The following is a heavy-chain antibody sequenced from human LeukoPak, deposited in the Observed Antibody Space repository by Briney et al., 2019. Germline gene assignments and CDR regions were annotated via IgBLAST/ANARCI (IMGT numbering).Heavy chain of an antibody. V-gene: IGHV3-74*01. D-gene: IGHD5-12*01. Sequence: GGSLRLSCAASGFTFSSYWVHWVRQAPGKGLVWVSRIKSDGSSTSYADSVKGRFTISRDNAKNTLYLQMDSLRAEDTAVYYCVRDGYAFDVWGQGTMVTVSS. CDR1: GFTFSSYW. CDR2: IKSDGSST. CDR3: VRDGYAFDV. J-gene: IGHJ3*01.